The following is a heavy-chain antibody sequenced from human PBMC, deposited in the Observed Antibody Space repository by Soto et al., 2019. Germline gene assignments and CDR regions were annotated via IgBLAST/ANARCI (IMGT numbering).Heavy chain of an antibody. V-gene: IGHV3-30*18. J-gene: IGHJ3*02. Sequence: QVQLVESGGGVVQPGRSLRLSCAASGFTFSSYGMYWVRQAPGKGLEWVAVISDDGSNKYYADSVKGRFTISRDNSKNTVYLQMNSLRVEDTAVYYCAKDQTHAIDIWGQGTVVTVSS. CDR2: ISDDGSNK. CDR1: GFTFSSYG. CDR3: AKDQTHAIDI.